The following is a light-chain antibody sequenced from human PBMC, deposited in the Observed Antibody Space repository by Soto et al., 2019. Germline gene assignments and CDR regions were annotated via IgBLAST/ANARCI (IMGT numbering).Light chain of an antibody. CDR3: KSYDSNTSEV. CDR2: GSD. CDR1: GSDIGALYG. V-gene: IGLV1-40*01. J-gene: IGLJ1*01. Sequence: QSGLTQPPSVPGSPGQTFTISCTGIGSDIGALYGVQWYQQLPGTAPRLLIYGSDDRPSGVPDRFSASVSGNSASLAITGLQTEDEAVYYCKSYDSNTSEVFGPGTXVTVL.